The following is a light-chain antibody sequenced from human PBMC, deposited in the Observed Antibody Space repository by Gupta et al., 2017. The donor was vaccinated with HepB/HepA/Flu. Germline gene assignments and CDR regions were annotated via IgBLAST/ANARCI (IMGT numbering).Light chain of an antibody. J-gene: IGLJ1*01. Sequence: QSVLTQPLSVSAAPGQKGTISCSGSSSNIGSKFVSWYQPLPGTAPKLLIYENNKRASGIPDRFSGSKSGTSATLGIAGPQTGDEADYYCATWENRLNDGGVFGTGTTVTVL. CDR2: ENN. CDR1: SSNIGSKF. V-gene: IGLV1-51*02. CDR3: ATWENRLNDGGV.